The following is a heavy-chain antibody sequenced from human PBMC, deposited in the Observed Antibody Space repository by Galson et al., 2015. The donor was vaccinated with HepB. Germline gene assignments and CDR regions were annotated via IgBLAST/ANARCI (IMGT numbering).Heavy chain of an antibody. Sequence: SLRLSCAASGFTFSSYAMHWVRQAPGKGLEWVAVISYDGSNKYYADSVKGRFTISRDNSKNTLYLQMNSLRAEDTAVYYCARDYPISSDYWGQGTLVTVSS. J-gene: IGHJ4*02. V-gene: IGHV3-30-3*01. CDR2: ISYDGSNK. CDR3: ARDYPISSDY. CDR1: GFTFSSYA. D-gene: IGHD2-8*01.